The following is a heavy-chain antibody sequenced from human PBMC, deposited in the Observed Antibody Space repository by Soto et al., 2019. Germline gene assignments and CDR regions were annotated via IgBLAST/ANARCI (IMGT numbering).Heavy chain of an antibody. V-gene: IGHV4-34*01. Sequence: PSETLALTCAVYGGSFSGYYWSWIRQPPGKGLEWIGEINHSGSTNYNPSLKSRVTISVDTSKNQFSLKLSSVTAADTAVYYCARDSTEESYFDYWGQGTLVTVSS. CDR3: ARDSTEESYFDY. CDR2: INHSGST. CDR1: GGSFSGYY. D-gene: IGHD4-4*01. J-gene: IGHJ4*02.